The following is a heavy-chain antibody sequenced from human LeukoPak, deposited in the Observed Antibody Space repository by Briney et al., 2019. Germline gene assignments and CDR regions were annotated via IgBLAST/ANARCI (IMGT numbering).Heavy chain of an antibody. V-gene: IGHV1-18*01. CDR2: ISAYNGNT. Sequence: GASVKVSCKASGGTFSSYAISWVRQAAGQGLEWMGWISAYNGNTNYAQKLQGRVTMTTDTSTSTAYMELRSLRSDDTAVYYCARSSGYYSNWFDPWGQGTLVTVSS. J-gene: IGHJ5*02. D-gene: IGHD3-22*01. CDR1: GGTFSSYA. CDR3: ARSSGYYSNWFDP.